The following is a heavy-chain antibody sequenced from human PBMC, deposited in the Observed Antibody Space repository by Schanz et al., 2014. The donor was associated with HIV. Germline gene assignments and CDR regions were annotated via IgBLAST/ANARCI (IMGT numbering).Heavy chain of an antibody. V-gene: IGHV1-2*02. CDR3: ARSHYSVVSSRAMDV. CDR2: INPNSGGT. CDR1: GYTFIDYY. D-gene: IGHD2-15*01. Sequence: QVQLVQSGAEVKKPGASVKVSCKASGYTFIDYYIHWVRQAPGQGLEWMGWINPNSGGTKYAKKFQGRVTMTRDTTATTVYMELSSLKSEDTAVYYCARSHYSVVSSRAMDVWGQGTTVTVSS. J-gene: IGHJ6*02.